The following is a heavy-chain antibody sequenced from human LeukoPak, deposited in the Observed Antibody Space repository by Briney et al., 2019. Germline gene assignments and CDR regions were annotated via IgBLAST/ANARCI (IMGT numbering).Heavy chain of an antibody. V-gene: IGHV7-4-1*02. CDR3: ARSGSWDSSIGGTDFDY. D-gene: IGHD1-26*01. J-gene: IGHJ4*02. CDR1: GYTFTSYA. CDR2: ININTGNP. Sequence: ASVKVSCKASGYTFTSYAMNWVRQAPGQGLEWMGWININTGNPTYAQGFTGRFVFSLDTSVSTAYLQISSLKAEDTAVYYCARSGSWDSSIGGTDFDYWGQGTLVTVSS.